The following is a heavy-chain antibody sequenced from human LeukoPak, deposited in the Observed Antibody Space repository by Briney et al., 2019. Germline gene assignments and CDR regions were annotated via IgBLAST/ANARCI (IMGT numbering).Heavy chain of an antibody. CDR2: IYTSGST. J-gene: IGHJ6*03. Sequence: SETLSLTCTVSGGSISSGSYYWSWIRQPAGKGLEWIGRIYTSGSTNYNPSLKGRVTISVDTSKNQFSLKLSSVTAADTAVYYCARDYVAVAGSEYYYYMDAWGKGTTVTISS. CDR3: ARDYVAVAGSEYYYYMDA. D-gene: IGHD6-19*01. CDR1: GGSISSGSYY. V-gene: IGHV4-61*02.